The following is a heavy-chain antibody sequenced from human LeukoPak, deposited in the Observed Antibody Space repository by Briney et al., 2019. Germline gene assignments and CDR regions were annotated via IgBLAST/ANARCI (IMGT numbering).Heavy chain of an antibody. Sequence: GGSLRLSCAASGFTFSSYAMSWVRQAPGKGLEWVSAISGSGGSTYCADSVKGRFTISRDNSKNTLYLQMNSLRAEDTAVYYCAKGYGDYDYYYMDVWGKGTTVTVSS. J-gene: IGHJ6*03. CDR3: AKGYGDYDYYYMDV. CDR2: ISGSGGST. D-gene: IGHD4-17*01. CDR1: GFTFSSYA. V-gene: IGHV3-23*01.